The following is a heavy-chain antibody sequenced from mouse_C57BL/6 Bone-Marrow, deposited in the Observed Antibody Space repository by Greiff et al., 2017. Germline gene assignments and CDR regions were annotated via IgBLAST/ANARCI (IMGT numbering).Heavy chain of an antibody. J-gene: IGHJ3*01. CDR2: INPSTGGT. CDR1: GYSFTGYY. CDR3: ARYPLAY. Sequence: EVKLQQSGPELVKPGASVKISCKASGYSFTGYYMNWVKQSPEKSLEWIGEINPSTGGTTYNQKFKAKATLTVDKSSSTAYMQLKSLTSEDSAVYYCARYPLAYWGQGTLVTVSA. V-gene: IGHV1-42*01.